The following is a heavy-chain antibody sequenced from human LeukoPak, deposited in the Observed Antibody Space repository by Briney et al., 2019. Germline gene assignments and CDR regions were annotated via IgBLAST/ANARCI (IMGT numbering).Heavy chain of an antibody. D-gene: IGHD1-26*01. Sequence: ASVKVSCKASGYTFTTYGISWVRQAPGQGLEWMGWISAYNGNTNYAQKLQGRVTMSTDTSTSTAYMELKSLRSDDTAVYYCARDSARPVGATGPAFDYWGQGTLVTVSS. J-gene: IGHJ4*02. CDR3: ARDSARPVGATGPAFDY. CDR1: GYTFTTYG. V-gene: IGHV1-18*01. CDR2: ISAYNGNT.